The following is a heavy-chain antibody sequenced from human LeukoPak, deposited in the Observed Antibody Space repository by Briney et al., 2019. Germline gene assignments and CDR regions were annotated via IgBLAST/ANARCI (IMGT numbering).Heavy chain of an antibody. V-gene: IGHV4-34*01. CDR3: ARVLGIDDYVWGRQSYYYYYMDV. CDR1: GGSFSGYY. J-gene: IGHJ6*03. D-gene: IGHD3-16*01. Sequence: PSETLSLTCAVYGGSFSGYYWSWIRQPPGKGLEWIGEINHSGSTNYNPSLKSRVTISVDTSKNQFSLKLSSVTAADTAVYYCARVLGIDDYVWGRQSYYYYYMDVWGKGTTVTVSS. CDR2: INHSGST.